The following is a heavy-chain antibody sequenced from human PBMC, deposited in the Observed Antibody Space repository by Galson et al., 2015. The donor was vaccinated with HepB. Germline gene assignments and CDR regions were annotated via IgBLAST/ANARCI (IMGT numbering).Heavy chain of an antibody. CDR3: AKAGRFGVVIGADY. CDR1: GFTFSSYA. CDR2: ISGSGGST. Sequence: SLRLSCAASGFTFSSYAMSWVRQAPGKGLEWVSAISGSGGSTYYADSVKGRFTISRDNSKNTLYLQMNSLRAEDTAVYYCAKAGRFGVVIGADYWGQGTLVTVSS. J-gene: IGHJ4*02. D-gene: IGHD3-3*01. V-gene: IGHV3-23*01.